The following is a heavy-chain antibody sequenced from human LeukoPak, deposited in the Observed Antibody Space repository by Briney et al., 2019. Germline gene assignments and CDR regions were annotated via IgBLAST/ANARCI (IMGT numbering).Heavy chain of an antibody. CDR2: IIPIFGTA. V-gene: IGHV1-69*05. D-gene: IGHD3-16*01. CDR3: AREKAGGFGGSPARYFDY. Sequence: SVKVSCKASGGTFTSYAISWVRQAPGQGLEWMGGIIPIFGTANYAQKFQGRVTITTDESTSTAYMELSSLRSEDTAVYYCAREKAGGFGGSPARYFDYWGQGTLVTVSS. CDR1: GGTFTSYA. J-gene: IGHJ4*02.